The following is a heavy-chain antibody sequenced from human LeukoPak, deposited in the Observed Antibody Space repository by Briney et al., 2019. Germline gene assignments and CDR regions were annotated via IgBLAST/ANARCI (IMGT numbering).Heavy chain of an antibody. D-gene: IGHD3-10*01. CDR3: ARGGGSGFDFDY. V-gene: IGHV4-34*01. CDR1: GGSFSGYY. J-gene: IGHJ4*02. CDR2: INHSGST. Sequence: TSETLSLTCAVYGGSFSGYYWSWIRQPPGKGLEWIGEINHSGSTNYNPSLKSRVTISVDTSKNQFSLKLSSVTAADTAVYYCARGGGSGFDFDYWGQGTLVTVSS.